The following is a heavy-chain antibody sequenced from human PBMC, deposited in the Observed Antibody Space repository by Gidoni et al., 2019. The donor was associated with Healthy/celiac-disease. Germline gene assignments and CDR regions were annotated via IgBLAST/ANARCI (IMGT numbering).Heavy chain of an antibody. J-gene: IGHJ6*02. V-gene: IGHV3-23*04. CDR1: GFTFSSYA. Sequence: EVQLVESGGGLVQPGGSLRLSCAASGFTFSSYAISWVRQAPGKGVEWVSAISGSGGSTYYADSVKGRFTISRDNSKNTLYLQMNSLRAEDTAVYYCAKVFEALVVPAAIRDYYYGMDVWGQGTTVTVSS. CDR2: ISGSGGST. CDR3: AKVFEALVVPAAIRDYYYGMDV. D-gene: IGHD2-2*02.